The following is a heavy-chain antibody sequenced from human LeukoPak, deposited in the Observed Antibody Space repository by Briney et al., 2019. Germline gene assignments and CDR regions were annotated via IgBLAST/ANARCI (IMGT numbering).Heavy chain of an antibody. CDR2: IYYNGST. CDR3: ARRYGSGSYYTFDY. J-gene: IGHJ4*02. V-gene: IGHV4-59*08. Sequence: PSETLSLTCTVSGGSISSYYWNWIRQPPGKGLEWIGYIYYNGSTNYNPSLKSRVTISVDTSKNQFSLKLSSVTAADTAVYYCARRYGSGSYYTFDYWGQGSLVTVSS. D-gene: IGHD3-10*01. CDR1: GGSISSYY.